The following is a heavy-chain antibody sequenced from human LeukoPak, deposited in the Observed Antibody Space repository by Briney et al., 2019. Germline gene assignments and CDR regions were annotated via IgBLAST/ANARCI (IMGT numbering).Heavy chain of an antibody. J-gene: IGHJ4*02. CDR1: GFTFSHYT. Sequence: SGGSLRLSCAASGFTFSHYTVNWVRQAPGKGLEWVSTISGSGGSTYYADFLKGRFTISRDNSKNTMYLQMNSLRAEDTAIYYCAKSDDSSGYWGGYFDYWGQGTLVTVSS. V-gene: IGHV3-23*01. CDR3: AKSDDSSGYWGGYFDY. D-gene: IGHD3-22*01. CDR2: ISGSGGST.